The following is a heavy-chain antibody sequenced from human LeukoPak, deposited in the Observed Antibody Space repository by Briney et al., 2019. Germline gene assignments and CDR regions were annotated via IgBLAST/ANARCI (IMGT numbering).Heavy chain of an antibody. CDR1: GYTFTNYY. D-gene: IGHD3-22*01. CDR2: INPSGGST. J-gene: IGHJ4*02. V-gene: IGHV1-46*01. Sequence: ASVKVSCKASGYTFTNYYFHWVRQAPGQGLEWMGIINPSGGSTTYAQKFQGRVTMTRDMSTSTVYMELSSLRSEDMAVYYCARDYDSSGYLDYWGQGTLVTVSS. CDR3: ARDYDSSGYLDY.